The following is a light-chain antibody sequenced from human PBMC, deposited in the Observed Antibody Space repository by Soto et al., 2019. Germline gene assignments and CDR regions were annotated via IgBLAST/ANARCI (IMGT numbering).Light chain of an antibody. J-gene: IGKJ1*01. V-gene: IGKV1-5*03. Sequence: DIQMTQSPSPLSASVGARVTITCRASQSVTSWVAWYQQKPGKAPNLLIYKASNLEYGVSSRFSGSGYGTEFTLTISSLQPDDFATYYCQQYRGYSWTFGQGTKVEIK. CDR1: QSVTSW. CDR2: KAS. CDR3: QQYRGYSWT.